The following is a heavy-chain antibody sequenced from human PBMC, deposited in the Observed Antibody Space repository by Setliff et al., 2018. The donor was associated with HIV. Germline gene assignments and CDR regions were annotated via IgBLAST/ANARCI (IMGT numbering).Heavy chain of an antibody. CDR3: ARHRDGGTYPLDY. Sequence: SQTLSLTCTVSGDSISTDNYHWGWIRQPPGKGLEWIGWIYYSGNTRYNPSLKSRVTISLDTSKNRFSLQLTSVTAADTAVYYCARHRDGGTYPLDYWGQGTLVTVSS. D-gene: IGHD1-26*01. J-gene: IGHJ4*02. V-gene: IGHV4-61*01. CDR2: IYYSGNT. CDR1: GDSISTDNYH.